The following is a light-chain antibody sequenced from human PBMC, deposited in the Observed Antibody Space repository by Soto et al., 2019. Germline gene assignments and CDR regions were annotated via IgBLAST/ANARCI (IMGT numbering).Light chain of an antibody. V-gene: IGKV2-28*01. Sequence: DIVMTQSPLSLPVTPGEPASISCWSNQSLLHRNGFNYLDWYLQKPGQSPQLLIYLGSNRASGVPDRFSGSRSGTDFTLKISTVEAEDVGVFYCMQHLQTPFTFGGGTKVE. CDR3: MQHLQTPFT. CDR1: QSLLHRNGFNY. J-gene: IGKJ4*01. CDR2: LGS.